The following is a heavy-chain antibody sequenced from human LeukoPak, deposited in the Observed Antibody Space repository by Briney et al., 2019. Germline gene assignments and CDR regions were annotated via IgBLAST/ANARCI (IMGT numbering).Heavy chain of an antibody. CDR2: INHSGST. J-gene: IGHJ3*02. D-gene: IGHD2-15*01. Sequence: ETLSLTCAVYGVSFSGYYWSWIRQPPGKGLEWIGEINHSGSTNYNPPLKSRVTISVDTSKNQFSPKLSSVTAADTAVYYCARVLAAATPAFDAFDIWGQGTMVTVSS. CDR3: ARVLAAATPAFDAFDI. V-gene: IGHV4-34*01. CDR1: GVSFSGYY.